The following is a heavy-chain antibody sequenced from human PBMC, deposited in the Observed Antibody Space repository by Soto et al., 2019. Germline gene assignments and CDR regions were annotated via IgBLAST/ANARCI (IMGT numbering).Heavy chain of an antibody. CDR1: GYTYTNYA. D-gene: IGHD6-13*01. Sequence: QVQLVQSGAEVKKPGASVKVSCKASGYTYTNYAFGRVRQAPGQGLEWMGWISAYNGNTNYPQKLQGRVTMTTDTSTSTAYMVLRSLRSDDTAVYYCARDLAAAGPFDCWGQGTLVTVSS. CDR2: ISAYNGNT. CDR3: ARDLAAAGPFDC. V-gene: IGHV1-18*01. J-gene: IGHJ4*02.